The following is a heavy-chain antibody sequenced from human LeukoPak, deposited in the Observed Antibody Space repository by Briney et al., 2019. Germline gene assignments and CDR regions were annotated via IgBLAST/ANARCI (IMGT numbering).Heavy chain of an antibody. CDR1: GYTLTELS. CDR2: FDPEDGET. J-gene: IGHJ4*02. CDR3: AKGTLPDKYGDYYHFDY. V-gene: IGHV1-24*01. Sequence: ASVKVSCKVSGYTLTELSMHWVRQAPGKGLEWMGGFDPEDGETIYAQKFQGRVTMTEDTSTDTAYMELSSLRSEDTAVYYCAKGTLPDKYGDYYHFDYWGQGTMVTVSS. D-gene: IGHD4-17*01.